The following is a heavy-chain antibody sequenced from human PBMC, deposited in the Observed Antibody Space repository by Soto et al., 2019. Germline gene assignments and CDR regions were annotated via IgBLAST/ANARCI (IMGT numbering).Heavy chain of an antibody. CDR3: ARPIPRWSYHYGMDV. Sequence: QLVESGGRGVQPGRSLRLSCEASEFTFSSYSMHWVRQAPGRGLEWVAIISFDGTKEYYADSVKGRFIISRDNSKSMGYLQMDSLRPDDTAIYYCARPIPRWSYHYGMDVWGQGTTVTVSS. J-gene: IGHJ6*02. CDR1: EFTFSSYS. CDR2: ISFDGTKE. D-gene: IGHD2-15*01. V-gene: IGHV3-30*03.